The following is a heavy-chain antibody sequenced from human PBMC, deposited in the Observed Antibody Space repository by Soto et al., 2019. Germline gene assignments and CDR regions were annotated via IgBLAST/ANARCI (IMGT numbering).Heavy chain of an antibody. J-gene: IGHJ6*02. CDR1: GGAISGYY. V-gene: IGHV4-34*01. CDR2: INHSGST. Sequence: SETLSLTCAVYGGAISGYYWSWIRQPPGKGLEWNGEINHSGSTNYSPSLKSRVTISVDTSKSQFSLKLSSVTAADTAVYYCARAAMVYYYYYYGMDVWGQGTTVT. CDR3: ARAAMVYYYYYYGMDV. D-gene: IGHD5-18*01.